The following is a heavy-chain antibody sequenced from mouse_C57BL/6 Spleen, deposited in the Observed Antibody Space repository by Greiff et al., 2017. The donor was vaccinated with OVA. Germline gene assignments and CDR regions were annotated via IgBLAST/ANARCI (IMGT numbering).Heavy chain of an antibody. CDR3: VRLHYDWFAY. D-gene: IGHD2-4*01. CDR2: IRSKSNNYAT. J-gene: IGHJ3*01. V-gene: IGHV10-1*01. CDR1: GFSFNTYA. Sequence: EVMLVESGGGLVQPKGSLKLSCAASGFSFNTYAMNWVRQAPGKGLEWVARIRSKSNNYATYYADSVKDSFIISRDDSESMLYLQMNNLKTEDTAMYYCVRLHYDWFAYWGQGTLVTVSA.